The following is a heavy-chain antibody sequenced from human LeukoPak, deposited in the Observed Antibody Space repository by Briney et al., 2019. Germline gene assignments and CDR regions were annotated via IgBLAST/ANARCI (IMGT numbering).Heavy chain of an antibody. V-gene: IGHV3-74*03. CDR2: ISPDGSTT. CDR1: GFTFSSHW. J-gene: IGHJ5*02. Sequence: GGSLRLSCAASGFTFSSHWMHWVRQAPGKGLVWVSRISPDGSTTKNADSVKGRFTISRDNARSTLFLQLNSLRAKDTAVYYCAREINKWFDPWGQGTLVTVSS. CDR3: AREINKWFDP.